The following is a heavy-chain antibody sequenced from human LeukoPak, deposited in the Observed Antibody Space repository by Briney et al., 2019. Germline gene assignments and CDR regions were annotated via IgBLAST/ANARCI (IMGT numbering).Heavy chain of an antibody. J-gene: IGHJ6*02. Sequence: PGGSLRLSCAASGLTFSSYWMSWVRQAPGKGLEWVANIKQDGSEKYYVDSVKGRFTISRDNSKNTLYLQMNSLRAEDTAVYYCAREYDSYYYYGMDVWGQGTTVTVSS. CDR3: AREYDSYYYYGMDV. CDR2: IKQDGSEK. CDR1: GLTFSSYW. D-gene: IGHD3-16*01. V-gene: IGHV3-7*01.